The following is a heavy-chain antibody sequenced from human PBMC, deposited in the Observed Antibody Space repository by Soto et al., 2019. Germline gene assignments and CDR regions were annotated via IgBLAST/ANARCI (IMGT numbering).Heavy chain of an antibody. CDR1: GYSFTSYW. CDR2: IDPSDSYT. J-gene: IGHJ6*02. V-gene: IGHV5-10-1*01. Sequence: LKISCKGSGYSFTSYWISWVRQMPGKGLEWMGRIDPSDSYTNYSPSFQGHVTISADKSISTAYLQWSSLKASDTAMYYCARGRVVPAASTPYGMDVWGQGTTVTVSS. D-gene: IGHD2-2*01. CDR3: ARGRVVPAASTPYGMDV.